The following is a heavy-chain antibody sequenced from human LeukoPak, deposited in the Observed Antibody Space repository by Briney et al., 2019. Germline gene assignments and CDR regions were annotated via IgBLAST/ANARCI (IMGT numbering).Heavy chain of an antibody. Sequence: ASVKVSFKASGYTFSIYALHWVRQAPGQSLEWMGWLNPGNGYTKYSQTFQGRVTFTRDTSASTAYMELSSLRSEDTAIYYCARDYRFGEPFYWGQGTLVTVSS. CDR1: GYTFSIYA. V-gene: IGHV1-3*01. CDR3: ARDYRFGEPFY. J-gene: IGHJ4*02. CDR2: LNPGNGYT. D-gene: IGHD3-10*01.